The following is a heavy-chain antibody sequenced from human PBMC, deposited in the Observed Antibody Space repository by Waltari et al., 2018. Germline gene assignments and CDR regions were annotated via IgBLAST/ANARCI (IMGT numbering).Heavy chain of an antibody. CDR3: TREAVEMATNMDV. J-gene: IGHJ6*02. Sequence: EVQLVESGGGLVQPGRSLRLSCTASGFTFGDYAMSWVRQAPGKGREWGGFIRSKAYGGTTDYAASVKGIFTISRDDSKSIAYLQMNSLKTEDTAVYYCTREAVEMATNMDVWGQGTTVTVSS. CDR1: GFTFGDYA. V-gene: IGHV3-49*04. CDR2: IRSKAYGGTT. D-gene: IGHD5-12*01.